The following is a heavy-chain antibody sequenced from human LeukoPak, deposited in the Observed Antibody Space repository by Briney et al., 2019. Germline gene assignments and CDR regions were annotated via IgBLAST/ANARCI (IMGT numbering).Heavy chain of an antibody. V-gene: IGHV3-7*01. CDR1: GFTFTDYW. D-gene: IGHD6-13*01. CDR2: RRQDGSEK. CDR3: ARDGTAAGLYFDL. Sequence: GGSLRLSCAVSGFTFTDYWMNWVRQAPGKGLEWVASRRQDGSEKTYVDSVKGRFTISRDNTKNSLSLQVNSLRVEDTAVYYCARDGTAAGLYFDLWGQGTLVTVSS. J-gene: IGHJ4*01.